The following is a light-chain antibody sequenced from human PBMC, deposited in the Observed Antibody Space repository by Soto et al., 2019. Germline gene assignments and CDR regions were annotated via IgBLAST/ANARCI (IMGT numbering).Light chain of an antibody. Sequence: EIVMTQSPATLSVSPGDRATLSCRAGQPLNNNVAWYQHKPGQAPRLLIYGTSTRATGISARFSGGGSGTEVTLTISSLQSEDFAVYYCQQYEKWPPSITFGQGTRLE. CDR3: QQYEKWPPSIT. V-gene: IGKV3-15*01. J-gene: IGKJ5*01. CDR2: GTS. CDR1: QPLNNN.